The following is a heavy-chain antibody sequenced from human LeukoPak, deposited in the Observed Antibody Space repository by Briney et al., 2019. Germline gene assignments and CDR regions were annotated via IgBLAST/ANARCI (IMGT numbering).Heavy chain of an antibody. D-gene: IGHD6-19*01. V-gene: IGHV3-23*01. CDR3: AKESGWASYNCFDP. J-gene: IGHJ5*02. Sequence: GGSLRLSCAASGFTFSSYATSWVRQAPGKGLEWVSAISGSGGSTYYADSVKGRFTISGDNSKNTLYLQMNSLRAEDTAVYYCAKESGWASYNCFDPWGQGTLVTVSS. CDR1: GFTFSSYA. CDR2: ISGSGGST.